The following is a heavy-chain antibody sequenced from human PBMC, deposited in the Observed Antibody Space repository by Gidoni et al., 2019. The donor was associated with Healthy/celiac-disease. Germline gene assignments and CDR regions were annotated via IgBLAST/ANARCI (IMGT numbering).Heavy chain of an antibody. J-gene: IGHJ3*02. CDR2: IDPSDSYT. CDR3: ARHPYYYGSGSHDAFDI. V-gene: IGHV5-10-1*03. CDR1: GYSFTSYW. Sequence: EVQLVQSGAEVKKPGESLRISCKGSGYSFTSYWISWVRQMPGKGLEWMGRIDPSDSYTNYSPSFQGHVTISADKSISTAYLQWSSLKASDTAMYYCARHPYYYGSGSHDAFDIWGQGTMVTVSS. D-gene: IGHD3-10*01.